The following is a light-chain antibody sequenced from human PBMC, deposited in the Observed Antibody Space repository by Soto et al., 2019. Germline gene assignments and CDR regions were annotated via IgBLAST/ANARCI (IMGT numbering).Light chain of an antibody. CDR2: DAT. Sequence: QSVLTQPASVSGSPGQSITISCTGTSSDAGGYNYVSWYQHHPGKAPKLIIYDATNRPSGVSNPFSGSKSGNTASLTISGLQPEDEADYYCSSYTTSNTRQIVFGTGTKVTVL. V-gene: IGLV2-14*03. CDR1: SSDAGGYNY. J-gene: IGLJ1*01. CDR3: SSYTTSNTRQIV.